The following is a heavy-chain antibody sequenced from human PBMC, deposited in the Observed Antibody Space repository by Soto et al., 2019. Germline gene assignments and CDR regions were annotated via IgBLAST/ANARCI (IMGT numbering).Heavy chain of an antibody. J-gene: IGHJ4*02. CDR1: EFTFSNYA. CDR2: ISYGGGTT. CDR3: AKNPGYYYDSTGYHFDY. V-gene: IGHV3-23*01. D-gene: IGHD3-22*01. Sequence: GGSLRLSCAASEFTFSNYAMSWVRQAPGKGLEWVSAISYGGGTTYYADSVKGGFTISRDNSKNTLYLQMNSLRAEDTAVYYCAKNPGYYYDSTGYHFDYWGQGTLVTVSS.